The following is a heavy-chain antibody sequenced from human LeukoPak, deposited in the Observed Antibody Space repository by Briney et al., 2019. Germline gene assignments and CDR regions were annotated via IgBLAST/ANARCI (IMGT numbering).Heavy chain of an antibody. CDR2: IYTSGST. Sequence: PSETLSLTCTVSGGSISSGSSYWSWIRQPAGKGLEWIGRIYTSGSTNYNPSLKSRVTISVDTSKNQFSLKLSSVTAADTAVYYCARDVKNWNYDRDYYYYYMDVWGKGTTVTVSS. D-gene: IGHD1-7*01. CDR1: GGSISSGSSY. CDR3: ARDVKNWNYDRDYYYYYMDV. J-gene: IGHJ6*03. V-gene: IGHV4-61*02.